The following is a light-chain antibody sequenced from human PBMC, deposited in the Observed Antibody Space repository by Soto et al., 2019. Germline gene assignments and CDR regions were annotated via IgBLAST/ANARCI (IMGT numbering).Light chain of an antibody. J-gene: IGKJ4*01. CDR1: QSISVTY. V-gene: IGKV3D-15*01. Sequence: EIVLTQSPGTLSLSPGERATLSCRASQSISVTYLAWYQQKPGQAPRLLIYTTSIRATGIPDRFSGSGSGTEFTLTISSLQSEDFAVYYCQQYNNWPPLTFGGGTKVDIK. CDR3: QQYNNWPPLT. CDR2: TTS.